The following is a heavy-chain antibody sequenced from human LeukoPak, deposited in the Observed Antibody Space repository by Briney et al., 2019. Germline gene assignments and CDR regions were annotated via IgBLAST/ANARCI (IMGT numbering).Heavy chain of an antibody. J-gene: IGHJ3*02. Sequence: GESLSLSRAASGFTFSSYEMICARQAPGKGLEWVSYISSSGRPIHYADSEKGRFTVSRDNSKNALYLQMKRLRAEDTAVYYCAKDALRKHAFDIWGKGTMVTVSS. CDR3: AKDALRKHAFDI. CDR2: ISSSGRPI. D-gene: IGHD4/OR15-4a*01. V-gene: IGHV3-48*03. CDR1: GFTFSSYE.